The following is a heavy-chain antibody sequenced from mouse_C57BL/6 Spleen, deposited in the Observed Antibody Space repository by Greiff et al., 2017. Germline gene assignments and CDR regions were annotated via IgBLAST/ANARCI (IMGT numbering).Heavy chain of an antibody. D-gene: IGHD2-1*01. V-gene: IGHV1-26*01. J-gene: IGHJ1*03. CDR2: INPNNGGT. CDR3: AIYYGNYFDV. CDR1: GYTFTDYY. Sequence: VQLQQSGPELVKPGASVKISCKASGYTFTDYYMNWVKQSHGKSLEWIGDINPNNGGTSYNQKFKGKATLTVDKSSSTAYMERRSLTSEDSAVYYCAIYYGNYFDVWGTGTTVTVSS.